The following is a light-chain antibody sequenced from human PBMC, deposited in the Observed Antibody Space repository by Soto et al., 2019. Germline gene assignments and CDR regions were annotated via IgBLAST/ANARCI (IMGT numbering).Light chain of an antibody. CDR1: SSDVGGYNY. J-gene: IGLJ1*01. V-gene: IGLV2-14*01. Sequence: QSALTQPASVSGSPGQSITISCTGTSSDVGGYNYVSWYVQHPGKAPKLIIYDVSNRPSGVSNRFSGSKSGNTASLTISGHQAEDEVDYYCSAYTSSSTYVFGTGTKLTFL. CDR2: DVS. CDR3: SAYTSSSTYV.